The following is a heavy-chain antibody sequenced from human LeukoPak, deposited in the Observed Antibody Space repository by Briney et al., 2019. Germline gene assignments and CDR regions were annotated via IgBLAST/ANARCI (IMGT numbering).Heavy chain of an antibody. CDR2: IIPIFGTA. CDR3: ARDPSMIRGENTPYFDY. V-gene: IGHV1-69*13. J-gene: IGHJ4*02. D-gene: IGHD3-10*01. Sequence: SVKVSCKASGYIFTNHYMHWVRQAPGQGLEWMGGIIPIFGTADYAQKFQGRVTITADESTSTAYMELNSLRSEDTAVYYCARDPSMIRGENTPYFDYWGQGTLVTVSS. CDR1: GYIFTNHY.